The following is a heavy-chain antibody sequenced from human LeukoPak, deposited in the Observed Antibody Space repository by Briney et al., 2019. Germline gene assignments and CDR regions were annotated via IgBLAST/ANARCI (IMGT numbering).Heavy chain of an antibody. CDR1: GFTFSNYA. Sequence: GGSLRLSCAASGFTFSNYAMTWVRQAPGKGLEWVSAISGSGGSTYYADSVKGRFTISRDSSKNALYLQMNTLRAEDTAVYYCARDEYSSSLDYWGQGTLVTVSS. D-gene: IGHD6-6*01. CDR2: ISGSGGST. V-gene: IGHV3-23*01. CDR3: ARDEYSSSLDY. J-gene: IGHJ4*02.